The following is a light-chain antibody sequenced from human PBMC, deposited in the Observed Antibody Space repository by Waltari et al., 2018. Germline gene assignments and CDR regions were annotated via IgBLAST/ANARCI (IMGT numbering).Light chain of an antibody. Sequence: QSALTQPRSVSGSPGQSVTLSCTGTSSDIGGYKYVSWYQQHPGKAPKLVIYDVDKRPSGVPYRFSGSKAGNTASLTISGLQTDDDADYYCCSYAGRYTSVFGRGTRVTVL. CDR1: SSDIGGYKY. CDR3: CSYAGRYTSV. J-gene: IGLJ2*01. CDR2: DVD. V-gene: IGLV2-11*01.